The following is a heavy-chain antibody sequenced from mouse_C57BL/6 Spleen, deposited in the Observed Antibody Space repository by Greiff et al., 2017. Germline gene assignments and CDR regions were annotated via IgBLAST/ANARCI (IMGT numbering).Heavy chain of an antibody. D-gene: IGHD2-1*01. CDR3: AREGYGNFNYAMDY. CDR2: INYDGSSP. J-gene: IGHJ4*01. Sequence: EVQGVESEGGLVQPGSSMKLSCTASGFHFSDYYMAWVRPVPEKGLEWVANINYDGSSPYYLGSLKSRFIISRDNAKYILDLKMSSRKSNDTATYYCAREGYGNFNYAMDYWGQGTSVTVSS. V-gene: IGHV5-16*01. CDR1: GFHFSDYY.